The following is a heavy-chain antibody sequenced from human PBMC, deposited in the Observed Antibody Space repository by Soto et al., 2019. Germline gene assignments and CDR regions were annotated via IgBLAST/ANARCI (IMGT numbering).Heavy chain of an antibody. V-gene: IGHV3-23*01. CDR1: GFTFSSYA. CDR2: IRGSGGRT. J-gene: IGHJ4*02. D-gene: IGHD2-2*02. CDR3: AKDPIIVVVPAAIKPSYYFDY. Sequence: EVQLLESGGGLVQPGGYLRLSCAASGFTFSSYAMSWVRQAPGKGLEWVSAIRGSGGRTYYADSVKGRFTISRDNSKNTLYLQMNSLRAEDTAVYYCAKDPIIVVVPAAIKPSYYFDYWGQGTLVTVSS.